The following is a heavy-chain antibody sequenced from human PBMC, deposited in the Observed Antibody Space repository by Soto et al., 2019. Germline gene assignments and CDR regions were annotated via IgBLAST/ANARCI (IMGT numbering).Heavy chain of an antibody. CDR1: GFTFISYG. V-gene: IGHV3-33*05. D-gene: IGHD1-1*01. J-gene: IGHJ6*02. Sequence: QVQLVESGGGVVQPGRSLRLSCAASGFTFISYGMHWVRQAPGKGLQWVAFISYDGSDRYYEDSVKGRFTISRGNSKNTLHLEINSLRAEDTGVYYCARATNYYYGMDVWGQGTTVTVSS. CDR3: ARATNYYYGMDV. CDR2: ISYDGSDR.